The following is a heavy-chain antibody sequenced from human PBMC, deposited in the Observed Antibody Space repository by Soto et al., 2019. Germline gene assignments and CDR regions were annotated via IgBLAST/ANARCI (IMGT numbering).Heavy chain of an antibody. Sequence: SETLSLTCAVSGDSISSGGYSWSWIRQPPGKGLEWIGYIYHRGSTYYNPSLKSRVTISVDTSKNQFSLKLSSVTAADTAVYYCARVRGRLLRFDPWGQGTLVTVSS. CDR1: GDSISSGGYS. D-gene: IGHD2-15*01. V-gene: IGHV4-30-2*05. J-gene: IGHJ5*02. CDR3: ARVRGRLLRFDP. CDR2: IYHRGST.